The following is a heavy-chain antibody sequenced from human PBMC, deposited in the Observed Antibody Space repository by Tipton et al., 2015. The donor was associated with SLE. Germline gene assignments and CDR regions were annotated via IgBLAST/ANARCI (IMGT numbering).Heavy chain of an antibody. Sequence: TLSLTCTVSGGSITGYYWSWIRQPPGKGLEWIGEINHSGSTNYNPSLKSRVTISVDTSKNQFSLKLSSVTAADTAVYYCARENYFDYWGQGTLVTVSS. CDR1: GGSITGYY. D-gene: IGHD2/OR15-2a*01. V-gene: IGHV4-34*01. J-gene: IGHJ4*02. CDR2: INHSGST. CDR3: ARENYFDY.